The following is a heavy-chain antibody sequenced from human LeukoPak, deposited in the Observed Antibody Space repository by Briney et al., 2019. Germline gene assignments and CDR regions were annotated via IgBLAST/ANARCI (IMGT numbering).Heavy chain of an antibody. CDR3: ARVPQEGYYYMDV. V-gene: IGHV4-38-2*02. Sequence: PSETLSLTCTVSGYSISSGYYWGWIRQPPGKGLEWIGSIYHSGSTYYNPSLKSRVIISVDTSKNQFSLKLSSVTAADTAVYYCARVPQEGYYYMDVWGKGTTVTVSS. J-gene: IGHJ6*03. CDR2: IYHSGST. CDR1: GYSISSGYY.